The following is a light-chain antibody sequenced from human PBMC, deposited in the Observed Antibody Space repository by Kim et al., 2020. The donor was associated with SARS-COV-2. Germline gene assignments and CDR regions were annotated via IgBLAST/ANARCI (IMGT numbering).Light chain of an antibody. J-gene: IGLJ2*01. CDR2: YDS. CDR1: NIGSKS. Sequence: PGKTARITCGGNNIGSKSVHWYQQKPGQAPGLVIYYDSDRPSGIPERFSGSNSGNTATLTISRVEAGDEADYYCQVWDSSSDHSVVFGGGTKLTVL. V-gene: IGLV3-21*04. CDR3: QVWDSSSDHSVV.